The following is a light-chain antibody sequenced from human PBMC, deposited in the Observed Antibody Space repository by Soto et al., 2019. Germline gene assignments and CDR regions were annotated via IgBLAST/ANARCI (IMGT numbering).Light chain of an antibody. CDR1: SRDVGGYNY. Sequence: QSALTQPVSVSGSPGQSITISCTGTSRDVGGYNYVSWYQQYPGKAPKLMIYGVTNRPSGVSNRFSGSKTGNTASLTISGLQAEDEAYYYCFSHRRGDSHVFGTGTKGTVL. J-gene: IGLJ1*01. CDR3: FSHRRGDSHV. CDR2: GVT. V-gene: IGLV2-14*01.